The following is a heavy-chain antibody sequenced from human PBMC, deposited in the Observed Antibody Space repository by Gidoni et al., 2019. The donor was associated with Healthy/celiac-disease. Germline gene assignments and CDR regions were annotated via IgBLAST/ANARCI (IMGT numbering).Heavy chain of an antibody. Sequence: EVQLVESGGGLVQPGGSLKLSCAASGFTFRGSAMHWVRQASGKGLEWVGRIRSKANSYATAYAASVKGRFTISRDDSKNTAYLQMNSLKTEDTAVYYCTSSIFGVVIPEYWGQGTLVTVSS. D-gene: IGHD3-3*01. V-gene: IGHV3-73*01. J-gene: IGHJ4*02. CDR3: TSSIFGVVIPEY. CDR1: GFTFRGSA. CDR2: IRSKANSYAT.